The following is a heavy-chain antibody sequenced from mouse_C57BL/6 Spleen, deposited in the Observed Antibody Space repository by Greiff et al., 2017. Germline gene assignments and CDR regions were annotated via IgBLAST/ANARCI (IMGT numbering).Heavy chain of an antibody. CDR2: INPNYGTT. CDR3: AVYGYEGSEFAY. J-gene: IGHJ3*01. D-gene: IGHD2-14*01. Sequence: VQLQQSGPELVKPGASVKISCKASGYSFTDYNMNWVKQSNGKSLEWIGVINPNYGTTSYNQKFKGKATLTVDQSSSTAYMHLNSLPSEDSAVXYYAVYGYEGSEFAYWGQGTLVTVSA. CDR1: GYSFTDYN. V-gene: IGHV1-39*01.